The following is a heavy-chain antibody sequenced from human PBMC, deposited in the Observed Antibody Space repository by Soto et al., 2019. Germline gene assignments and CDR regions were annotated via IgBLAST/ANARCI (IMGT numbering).Heavy chain of an antibody. D-gene: IGHD2-8*01. CDR1: GYTFTSYY. Sequence: QVQLVQSGAEVKKPGASVKVSCKASGYTFTSYYMHWVRQAPGQGLEWMGIINPSGGSTRYAQKFQGRITMTRDTSTSTVYMELSSLRSEDTAVYYCARINRGVAFDIWGQGTMVTVSS. CDR3: ARINRGVAFDI. J-gene: IGHJ3*02. CDR2: INPSGGST. V-gene: IGHV1-46*01.